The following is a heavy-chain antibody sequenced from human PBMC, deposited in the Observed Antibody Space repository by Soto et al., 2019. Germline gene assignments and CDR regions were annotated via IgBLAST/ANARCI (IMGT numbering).Heavy chain of an antibody. CDR1: GFTFTSYS. J-gene: IGHJ5*02. Sequence: GGSLRLSXAASGFTFTSYSMNWVRQAPGQGLEWVSYITSKSTTIKYADSVKGRFTVSRDNAKNSLYLQLNSLRDEDTAVYYCAREMGACSDSSCYPGPYDSWGQGTLVTVSS. CDR3: AREMGACSDSSCYPGPYDS. D-gene: IGHD3-16*01. CDR2: ITSKSTTI. V-gene: IGHV3-48*02.